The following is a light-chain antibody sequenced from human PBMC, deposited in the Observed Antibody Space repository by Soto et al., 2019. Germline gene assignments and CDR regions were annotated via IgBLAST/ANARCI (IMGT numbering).Light chain of an antibody. V-gene: IGLV7-46*01. Sequence: QAVVTQEPSLTVSPGGTVTLTCGSNTGAVTSGHYPYWFQQKPGQAPRTLIYDTSNKHSWTPARFSGSLLGGKAALTLSGAQPEDEADYYCLLSYRGVGVFGGGTKLNVL. CDR2: DTS. CDR3: LLSYRGVGV. CDR1: TGAVTSGHY. J-gene: IGLJ2*01.